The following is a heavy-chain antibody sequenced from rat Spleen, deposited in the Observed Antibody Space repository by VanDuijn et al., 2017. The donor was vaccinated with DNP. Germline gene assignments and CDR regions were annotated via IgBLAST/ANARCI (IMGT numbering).Heavy chain of an antibody. CDR3: AWPST. V-gene: IGHV6-6*01. CDR2: IKPKSNNYAT. D-gene: IGHD1-10*01. Sequence: EVQFLESGGGLVQPGNSLNLSCVTSGFTFSSAWMYWYRQFPEKRLEWVARIKPKSNNYATDYTESVKGRFTISRDDSKSTIYLQMNNLKEEDTAIYYCAWPSTWGQGVMVTVSS. CDR1: GFTFSSAW. J-gene: IGHJ2*01.